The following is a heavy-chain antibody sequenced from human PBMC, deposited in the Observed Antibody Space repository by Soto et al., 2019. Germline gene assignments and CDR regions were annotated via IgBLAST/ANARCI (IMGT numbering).Heavy chain of an antibody. D-gene: IGHD1-7*01. CDR2: IYYSGST. V-gene: IGHV4-39*01. CDR3: ARQRWSKFGKGTFDY. J-gene: IGHJ4*02. CDR1: GGSISSSSYY. Sequence: QLQLQESGPGLVKPSETLSLTCTVSGGSISSSSYYWGWIRQPPGKGLEWIGSIYYSGSTYYNPSLKSRVTISVDTSKNQFSLKLSSVTAADTAVYYCARQRWSKFGKGTFDYWGQGTLVTVSS.